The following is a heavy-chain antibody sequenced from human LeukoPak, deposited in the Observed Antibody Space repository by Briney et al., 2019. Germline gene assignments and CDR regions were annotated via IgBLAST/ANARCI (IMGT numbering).Heavy chain of an antibody. V-gene: IGHV3-23*01. CDR1: GFTFSSYW. CDR3: AKDPVRFLEWPYYMDV. J-gene: IGHJ6*03. Sequence: GGSLRPSCAASGFTFSSYWMHWVRQAPGKGLEWVSAISGSGGSTYYADSVKGRFTISRDNSKNTLYLQMNSLRAEDTAVYYCAKDPVRFLEWPYYMDVWGKGTTVTVSS. D-gene: IGHD3-3*01. CDR2: ISGSGGST.